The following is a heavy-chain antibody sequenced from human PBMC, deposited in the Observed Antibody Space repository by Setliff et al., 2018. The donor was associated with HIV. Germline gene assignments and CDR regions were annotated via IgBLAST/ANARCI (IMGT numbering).Heavy chain of an antibody. Sequence: PSETLSLTCTVSSGSISSGAYYWSWIRQYPGKGLEWIGYIDYSGSAFYNPSLKSRITISRDTSKNQFSLKMNSVTAADTAVYYCAREGKTALVTKYFDYWGHGKLVTVSS. D-gene: IGHD5-18*01. CDR1: SGSISSGAYY. V-gene: IGHV4-31*03. CDR3: AREGKTALVTKYFDY. J-gene: IGHJ4*01. CDR2: IDYSGSA.